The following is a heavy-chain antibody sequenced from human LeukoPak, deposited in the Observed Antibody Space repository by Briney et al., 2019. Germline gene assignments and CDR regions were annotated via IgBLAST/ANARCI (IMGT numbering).Heavy chain of an antibody. CDR3: TRAGGYDFWIDY. Sequence: GGSLRLSCSTFGFNFANYGVSWFRQAPGRGLEWVGFLRSTVHGGPAEYAASVEGRFIISRDDSKSIAYLQMNSLKTEDTAVYYRTRAGGYDFWIDYWGQGTLVTVSS. V-gene: IGHV3-49*03. J-gene: IGHJ4*02. CDR2: LRSTVHGGPA. D-gene: IGHD3-3*01. CDR1: GFNFANYG.